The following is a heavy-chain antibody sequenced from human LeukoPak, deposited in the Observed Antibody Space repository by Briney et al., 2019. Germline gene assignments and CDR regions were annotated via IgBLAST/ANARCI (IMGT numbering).Heavy chain of an antibody. J-gene: IGHJ4*02. Sequence: ASVKVSCKASGYTFTIYGSSWVRQAPGQGLEWMGWISAYNGNTKHAQKLQGRVTMTTATSTSTDSMELRSLRCEDTAVYSCERDPLSYWGQGTLVTV. CDR3: ERDPLSY. CDR1: GYTFTIYG. V-gene: IGHV1-18*01. CDR2: ISAYNGNT. D-gene: IGHD2/OR15-2a*01.